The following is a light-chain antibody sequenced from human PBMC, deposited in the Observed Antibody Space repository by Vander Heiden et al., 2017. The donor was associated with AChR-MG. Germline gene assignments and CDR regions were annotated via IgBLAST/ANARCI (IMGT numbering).Light chain of an antibody. CDR2: GVS. V-gene: IGLV2-14*03. CDR1: STDVGGYNY. J-gene: IGLJ3*02. Sequence: QSALTQPASVSGFPGQSITISCTGTSTDVGGYNYVSWYQHHPDKAPKLVIYGVSERPSGVSNRFSGSKSGNTASPTISGLQAEDEADYYCSSYTTSRTLVFGGGTRLTVL. CDR3: SSYTTSRTLV.